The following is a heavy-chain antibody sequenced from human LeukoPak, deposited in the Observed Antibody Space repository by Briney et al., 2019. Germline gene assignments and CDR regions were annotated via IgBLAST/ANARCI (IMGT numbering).Heavy chain of an antibody. CDR2: IIPIFGTA. CDR3: ARGGPGYSSSWYPVAFDI. Sequence: SVKVSCKASGGTFSSYAISWLRQAPGQGLEWMGGIIPIFGTANYAQKFQGRVTITTDEYTSTAYMELSSLRSEDTAVYYCARGGPGYSSSWYPVAFDIWGQGTMVTVSS. V-gene: IGHV1-69*05. CDR1: GGTFSSYA. D-gene: IGHD6-13*01. J-gene: IGHJ3*02.